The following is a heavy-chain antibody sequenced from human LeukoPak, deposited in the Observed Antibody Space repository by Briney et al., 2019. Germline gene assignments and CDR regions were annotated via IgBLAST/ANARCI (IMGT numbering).Heavy chain of an antibody. CDR1: GESVSSNSAT. J-gene: IGHJ2*01. D-gene: IGHD5-18*01. V-gene: IGHV6-1*01. CDR3: TRAGSYGYYWYFDL. Sequence: SQTLSLTCAISGESVSSNSATWNWIRQSPSRGLEWLGKTYYRHKWYNDYAVSVKSRITINPDTSKNQFSLQLNSVTPEDTAVYYCTRAGSYGYYWYFDLWGRGTLVTVCS. CDR2: TYYRHKWYN.